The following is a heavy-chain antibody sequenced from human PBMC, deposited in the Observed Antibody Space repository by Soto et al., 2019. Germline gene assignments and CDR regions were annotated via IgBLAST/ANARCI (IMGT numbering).Heavy chain of an antibody. Sequence: QVQLVESGGGVVQPGRSLRLSCAASGFTFSSYGMHWVRQAPGKGLEWVAVIWYDGSNKYYADSVKGRFTISRDNSKNTLYLQMNSMRAEDTAVYYWARVGGGYYYGSGTEWGMDVWGQGTTVTVSS. CDR3: ARVGGGYYYGSGTEWGMDV. CDR1: GFTFSSYG. V-gene: IGHV3-33*01. D-gene: IGHD3-10*01. CDR2: IWYDGSNK. J-gene: IGHJ6*02.